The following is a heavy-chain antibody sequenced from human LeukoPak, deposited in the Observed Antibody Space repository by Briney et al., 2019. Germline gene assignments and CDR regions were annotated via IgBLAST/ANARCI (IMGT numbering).Heavy chain of an antibody. CDR3: ARAPGGGYSDS. CDR2: IYYSGST. CDR1: GGSISSHY. Sequence: SETLSLTCTVSGGSISSHYWSWIRQPPGKGLEWIGYIYYSGSTNYNPSLKSRVTISVDTSKNQLSLKLTPVTAADTAVYYCARAPGGGYSDSWGQGTLVTVSS. J-gene: IGHJ4*02. V-gene: IGHV4-59*11. D-gene: IGHD2-8*02.